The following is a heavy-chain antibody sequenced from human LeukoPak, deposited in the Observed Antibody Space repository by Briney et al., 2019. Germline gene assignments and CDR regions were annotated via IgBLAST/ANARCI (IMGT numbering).Heavy chain of an antibody. D-gene: IGHD3-22*01. CDR1: GFTFSKYW. CDR2: IKQDGSEK. J-gene: IGHJ3*02. V-gene: IGHV3-7*03. CDR3: AKDPPYYYDSSGYGGGAFDI. Sequence: QPGGSLRLSCAASGFTFSKYWMSWVRQAPGKGLEWVANIKQDGSEKYYVDCVKGRFTISRDNAKNSLYLQMNSLRAEDTAVYYCAKDPPYYYDSSGYGGGAFDIWGQGTMVTVSS.